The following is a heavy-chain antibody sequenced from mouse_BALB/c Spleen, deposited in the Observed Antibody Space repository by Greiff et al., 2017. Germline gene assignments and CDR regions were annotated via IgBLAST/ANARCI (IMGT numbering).Heavy chain of an antibody. D-gene: IGHD4-1*01. CDR1: GFSLTSYG. V-gene: IGHV2-2*02. CDR2: IWSGGST. Sequence: VQLQQSGPGLVQPSQSLSITCTVSGFSLTSYGVHWVRQSPGKGLEWLGVIWSGGSTDYNAAFISRLSISKDNSKSQVFFKMNSLQANDTARYYCARNALGPWFADWGQGTLVTVAA. J-gene: IGHJ3*01. CDR3: ARNALGPWFAD.